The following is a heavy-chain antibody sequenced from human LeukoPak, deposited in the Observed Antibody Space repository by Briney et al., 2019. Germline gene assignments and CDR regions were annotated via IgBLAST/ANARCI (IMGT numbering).Heavy chain of an antibody. CDR1: GFTFSSYT. V-gene: IGHV3-23*01. Sequence: GGSLRLSCAASGFTFSSYTMSWVRQAPGKGLEWVSAISGSGGSTYYADSVKGRFTISRDNSKNTLYLQMNSLRAEDTAVYYCAKDSSYSSSWSDYWGQGTLVTVSS. J-gene: IGHJ4*02. CDR2: ISGSGGST. CDR3: AKDSSYSSSWSDY. D-gene: IGHD6-13*01.